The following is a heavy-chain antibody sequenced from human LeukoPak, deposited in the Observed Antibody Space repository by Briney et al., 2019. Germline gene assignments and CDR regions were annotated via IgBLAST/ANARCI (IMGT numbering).Heavy chain of an antibody. V-gene: IGHV3-23*01. D-gene: IGHD3-9*01. CDR2: ISGSGGST. Sequence: GGSLRLSCAASGFTFSSYAMSWVRQAPGKGLEWVSAISGSGGSTYYADSVKGRFTISRDNSKNTLYLQMNSLRAEDTAVYYCAKSHDILTGYYGPSDYWGQGTLVTVSS. J-gene: IGHJ4*02. CDR3: AKSHDILTGYYGPSDY. CDR1: GFTFSSYA.